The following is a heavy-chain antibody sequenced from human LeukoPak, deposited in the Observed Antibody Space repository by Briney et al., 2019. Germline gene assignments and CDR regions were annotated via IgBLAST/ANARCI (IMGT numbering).Heavy chain of an antibody. CDR2: INPNSGGT. CDR3: ARSDSSGYYEN. V-gene: IGHV1-2*04. J-gene: IGHJ4*02. CDR1: GYTFTGYY. D-gene: IGHD3-22*01. Sequence: ASVKVSCKASGYTFTGYYMHWVRPAPGQGLEWMGWINPNSGGTNYAQKFQGWVTMTRDTSISTAYMELSRLRSDDTAVYYCARSDSSGYYENWGQGTLVTVSS.